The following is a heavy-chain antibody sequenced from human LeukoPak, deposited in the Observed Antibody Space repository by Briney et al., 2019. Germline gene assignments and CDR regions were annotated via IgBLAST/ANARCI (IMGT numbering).Heavy chain of an antibody. CDR1: ECTFSNYA. Sequence: GGSLRLSCVASECTFSNYAMHWVRQAPVKGLEWLAVISYDGNNKFYADSVKGRFTISRDNSKNTLYLQMNSLRDEDTAVYYCARGDVWSDYYMYYFDYWGQGTLVTVSS. D-gene: IGHD3-3*01. CDR3: ARGDVWSDYYMYYFDY. V-gene: IGHV3-30-3*01. J-gene: IGHJ4*02. CDR2: ISYDGNNK.